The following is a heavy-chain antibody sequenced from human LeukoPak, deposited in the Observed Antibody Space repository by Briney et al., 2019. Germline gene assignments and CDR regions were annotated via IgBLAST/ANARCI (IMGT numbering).Heavy chain of an antibody. J-gene: IGHJ4*02. CDR2: IYPGDSDT. D-gene: IGHD3-3*01. CDR3: ARQDTIFGEVPYFDY. CDR1: GYSFTSYW. V-gene: IGHV5-51*01. Sequence: GESLKVSCKGSGYSFTSYWIGWVRQMPGKGLEWMGIIYPGDSDTRYSPSFQGQVTISADKSISTAYLQWSSLKASDTAMYYCARQDTIFGEVPYFDYWGQGTLVTVSS.